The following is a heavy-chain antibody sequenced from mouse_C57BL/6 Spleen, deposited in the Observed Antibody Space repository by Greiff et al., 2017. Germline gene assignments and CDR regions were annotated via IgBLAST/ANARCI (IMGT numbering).Heavy chain of an antibody. CDR1: GYTFTNYW. CDR2: IYPGGGYT. Sequence: VQLVESGAELVRPGTSVKMSCKASGYTFTNYWIGWAKQRPGHGLEWIGDIYPGGGYTNYNEKFKGKATLTADKSSSTAYMQFSSLTSEDSAIYYCARSGGNAMDYWGQGTSVTVSS. D-gene: IGHD3-1*01. CDR3: ARSGGNAMDY. V-gene: IGHV1-63*01. J-gene: IGHJ4*01.